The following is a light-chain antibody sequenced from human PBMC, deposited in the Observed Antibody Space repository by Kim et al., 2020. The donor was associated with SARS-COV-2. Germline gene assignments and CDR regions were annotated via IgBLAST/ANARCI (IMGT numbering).Light chain of an antibody. J-gene: IGKJ1*01. CDR2: GAS. CDR3: QMYNNWSRT. CDR1: RGFATT. V-gene: IGKV3-15*01. Sequence: VCPGQGTTFPSRPSRGFATTLPGSRRKPGQAPSPLFYGASAGAVAIPARFSVRGSGTEFTSTISSLKSADLAVYYCQMYNNWSRTFGQGTKVDIK.